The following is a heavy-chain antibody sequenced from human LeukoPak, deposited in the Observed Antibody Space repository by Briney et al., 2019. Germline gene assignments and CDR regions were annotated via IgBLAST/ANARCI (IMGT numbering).Heavy chain of an antibody. Sequence: SETLSLTCTVSGGSISSYDWSWIRQPPGKGLEWIGYIYYSGSTNYNPSLKSRVTISVDTSKNQFSLKLSSVTAADTAVYYCARAPRGLGYFDYWGQGTLVTVSS. CDR3: ARAPRGLGYFDY. CDR1: GGSISSYD. D-gene: IGHD7-27*01. V-gene: IGHV4-59*01. CDR2: IYYSGST. J-gene: IGHJ4*02.